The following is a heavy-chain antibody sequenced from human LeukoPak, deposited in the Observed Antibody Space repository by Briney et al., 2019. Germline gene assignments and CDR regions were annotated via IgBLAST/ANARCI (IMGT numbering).Heavy chain of an antibody. CDR1: GGSISSGDYY. CDR3: ARDRYGSGTYGGLGMYWSDP. CDR2: ISYRGTT. Sequence: SETLSLTCTVSGGSISSGDYYWTWIRQHPGKGLGWIGYISYRGTTNYNPSLKSRVTMSLDASKNQFSLKLVSVTAADTAVYYCARDRYGSGTYGGLGMYWSDPWGQGTLVTVSS. V-gene: IGHV4-31*03. D-gene: IGHD3-10*01. J-gene: IGHJ5*02.